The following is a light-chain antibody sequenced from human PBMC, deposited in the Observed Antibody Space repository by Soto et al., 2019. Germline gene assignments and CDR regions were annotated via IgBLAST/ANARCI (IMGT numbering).Light chain of an antibody. Sequence: QSVLTQPASVSGSPGQSITISCTGTSSDVGAYNYASWFQQHPGKAPTLIISEVSNRPSGVSNRFSGSKSGNAASLTISGLQAEDEADYFCFSFTTDRTHVFGTGTKVTVL. J-gene: IGLJ1*01. CDR3: FSFTTDRTHV. CDR2: EVS. V-gene: IGLV2-14*01. CDR1: SSDVGAYNY.